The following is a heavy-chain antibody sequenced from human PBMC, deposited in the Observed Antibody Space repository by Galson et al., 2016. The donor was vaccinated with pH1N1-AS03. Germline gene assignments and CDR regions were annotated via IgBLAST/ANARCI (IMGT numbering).Heavy chain of an antibody. D-gene: IGHD4-23*01. CDR1: GFSLSTSGMC. CDR2: IDWADDK. CDR3: VRFVHGGYGGYFDY. J-gene: IGHJ4*02. V-gene: IGHV2-70*11. Sequence: PALVKPTQTLTLTCTFSGFSLSTSGMCVSWIRQPPGKALEWLARIDWADDKYYSPSLKTRLTISKDTSKNQAVLTMTNMDPVDPATYYCVRFVHGGYGGYFDYWGQGTLVPVAS.